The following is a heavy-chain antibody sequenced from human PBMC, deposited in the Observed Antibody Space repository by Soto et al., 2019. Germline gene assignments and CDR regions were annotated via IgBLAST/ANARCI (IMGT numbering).Heavy chain of an antibody. J-gene: IGHJ4*02. CDR2: IIPIFETA. CDR3: AASDSSSWQHEY. Sequence: QVPLVQSGAEMKKPGSSVKVSCKVSGDSFSSYAISWVRQAPGEGLEWVGGIIPIFETANYAQNFQGRVTITAVESTTTAYLEVTRLRPQDTAVFYCAASDSSSWQHEYWGQGTLITV. D-gene: IGHD6-13*01. V-gene: IGHV1-69*01. CDR1: GDSFSSYA.